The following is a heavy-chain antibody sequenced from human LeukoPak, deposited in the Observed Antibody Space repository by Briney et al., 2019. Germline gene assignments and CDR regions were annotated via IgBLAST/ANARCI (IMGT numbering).Heavy chain of an antibody. V-gene: IGHV3-7*01. CDR1: GFTFSNSW. Sequence: GGSLRLSCAASGFTFSNSWMTWVRQAPGKGLEWVANIREDGGEKYYVDSVKGRFTISRDNAKNSLYLQMNSLRAEDTALYFCARDRRYCGGGSCYFDYFFDYWGQGTLVTVSS. D-gene: IGHD2-15*01. CDR3: ARDRRYCGGGSCYFDYFFDY. J-gene: IGHJ4*02. CDR2: IREDGGEK.